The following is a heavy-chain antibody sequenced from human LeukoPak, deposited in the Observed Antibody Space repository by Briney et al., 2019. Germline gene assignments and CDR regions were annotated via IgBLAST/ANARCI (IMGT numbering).Heavy chain of an antibody. V-gene: IGHV1-8*01. D-gene: IGHD3-9*01. CDR1: GYTFTSYD. Sequence: ASVKVSCKASGYTFTSYDINWVRQATGQGLEWMGWMNPNSGNTGYAQKFQGSVTMTRNTSISTAYMELSSLRSEDTAVYYCARKVILTGYPNYYYYYYGMDVWGQGTTVTVSS. J-gene: IGHJ6*02. CDR3: ARKVILTGYPNYYYYYYGMDV. CDR2: MNPNSGNT.